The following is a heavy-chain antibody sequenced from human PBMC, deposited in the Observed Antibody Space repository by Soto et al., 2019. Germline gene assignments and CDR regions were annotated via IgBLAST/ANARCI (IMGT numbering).Heavy chain of an antibody. D-gene: IGHD4-4*01. CDR3: ARAHSNFDNWFDP. J-gene: IGHJ5*02. CDR1: GGSISSGGYS. V-gene: IGHV4-30-2*01. CDR2: IYHGGSA. Sequence: QLQLQESGSGLVKPSQTLSLTCAVSGGSISSGGYSWSWIRQPPGKGLEWIGYIYHGGSAYYNPSLKSRVTISVDRSKNQFSLRLSSVTAADTAVYYCARAHSNFDNWFDPWGQGTLVTVSS.